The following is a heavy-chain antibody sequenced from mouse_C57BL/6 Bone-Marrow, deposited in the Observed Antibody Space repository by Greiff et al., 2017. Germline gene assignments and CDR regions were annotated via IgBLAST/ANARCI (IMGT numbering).Heavy chain of an antibody. CDR2: INPNNGGT. D-gene: IGHD4-1*01. J-gene: IGHJ1*03. Sequence: DVQLQQSGPELVKPGASVKISCKASGYTFTDYYMNWVKQSHGKSLEWIGDINPNNGGTSYNQKFKGKATLTVDKSSSTAYMELRSLTSEDSAVYYCARLGRGYFDVWGTGTTVTVSS. V-gene: IGHV1-26*01. CDR1: GYTFTDYY. CDR3: ARLGRGYFDV.